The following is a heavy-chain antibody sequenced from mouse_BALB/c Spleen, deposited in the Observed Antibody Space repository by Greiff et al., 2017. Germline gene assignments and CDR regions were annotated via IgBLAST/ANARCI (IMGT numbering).Heavy chain of an antibody. CDR1: GFTFSSFG. J-gene: IGHJ4*01. Sequence: EVQRVESGGGLVQPGGSRKLSCAASGFTFSSFGMHWVRQAPEKGLEWVAYISSGSSTIYYADTVKGRFTISRDNPKNTLFLQMTSLRSEDTAMYYCARSGKYGNYEGMDYWGQGTSVTVSS. D-gene: IGHD2-10*02. CDR2: ISSGSSTI. V-gene: IGHV5-17*02. CDR3: ARSGKYGNYEGMDY.